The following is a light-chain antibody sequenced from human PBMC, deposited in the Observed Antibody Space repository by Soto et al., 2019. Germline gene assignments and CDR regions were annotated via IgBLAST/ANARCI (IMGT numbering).Light chain of an antibody. J-gene: IGLJ2*01. V-gene: IGLV2-23*01. CDR1: SSDVGGYNY. Sequence: QSVLTQPASVSGSPGQSITISCTGTSSDVGGYNYVSWYQQHPGKVPKLMIYEGDKRPSGVSNRFSGSKSGNTASLTISGLQAEDEADYYCCSYALGSTLVFGGGTKVTVL. CDR3: CSYALGSTLV. CDR2: EGD.